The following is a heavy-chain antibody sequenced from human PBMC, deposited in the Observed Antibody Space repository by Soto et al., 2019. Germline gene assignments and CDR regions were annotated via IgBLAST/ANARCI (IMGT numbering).Heavy chain of an antibody. CDR1: GGSISTYY. CDR2: IYYGGSA. CDR3: GRGGHCTNGVCSALDY. V-gene: IGHV4-59*08. D-gene: IGHD2-8*01. J-gene: IGHJ4*02. Sequence: PSETLSLTCTVSGGSISTYYWSWIRQPPGKGLEWIGYIYYGGSANYNPSLKSRVTISVDTSKKQFSLRLDSVTAADTAVYYCGRGGHCTNGVCSALDYWGQGTLVTVSS.